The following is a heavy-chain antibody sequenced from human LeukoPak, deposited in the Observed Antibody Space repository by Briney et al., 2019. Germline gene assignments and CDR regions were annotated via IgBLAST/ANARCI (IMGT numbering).Heavy chain of an antibody. Sequence: ASVKVSCKASGYTFTSYDINWVRQATGQGPEWMGWMNPNSGNTGYAQKFQGRVTITRNTSISTAYMELSSLRSEDTAVYYCARPSGSYYFDYWGQGTLVTVSS. V-gene: IGHV1-8*03. CDR3: ARPSGSYYFDY. D-gene: IGHD1-26*01. CDR1: GYTFTSYD. CDR2: MNPNSGNT. J-gene: IGHJ4*02.